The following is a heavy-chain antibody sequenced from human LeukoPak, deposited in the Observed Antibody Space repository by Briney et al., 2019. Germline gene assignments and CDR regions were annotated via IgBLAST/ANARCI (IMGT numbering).Heavy chain of an antibody. CDR3: AGDLGIGVSPDGFDL. J-gene: IGHJ3*01. CDR2: LSWNSGST. Sequence: GGSLRLSCAASGFVFNQHGMSWVRQGPGKGLEWVASLSWNSGSTTYADSVKGRFTISRDSALYLQMDSLRAEDTAFYYCAGDLGIGVSPDGFDLWGQGTMVTVSS. CDR1: GFVFNQHG. V-gene: IGHV3-20*04.